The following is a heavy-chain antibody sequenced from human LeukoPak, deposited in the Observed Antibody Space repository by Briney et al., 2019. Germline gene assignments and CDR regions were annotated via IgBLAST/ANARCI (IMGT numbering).Heavy chain of an antibody. V-gene: IGHV3-30*02. CDR3: AKAAYILTGYYHFDY. D-gene: IGHD3-9*01. CDR1: GFTFSSYG. Sequence: GGSLGLSCAASGFTFSSYGMHWVRQAPGKGLEWVAFIRYDGSNKFYADSVRGRFTISRDNSKNTLYLQMNSLRAEDTALYYCAKAAYILTGYYHFDYWGQGTLVTVSS. J-gene: IGHJ4*02. CDR2: IRYDGSNK.